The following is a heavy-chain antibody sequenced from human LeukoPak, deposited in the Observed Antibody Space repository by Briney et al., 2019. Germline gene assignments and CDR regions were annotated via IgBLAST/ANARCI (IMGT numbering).Heavy chain of an antibody. V-gene: IGHV3-30*03. CDR2: ISYDGSNE. Sequence: QSGGSLRLSCAASGFTFSSYGMHWVRQAPGKGLEWVAVISYDGSNEYYADSVEGRFTISRDNSKNTLYLQMNSLRAEDTAVYYCASRIGYYFDYWGQGTLVTVSS. J-gene: IGHJ4*02. CDR1: GFTFSSYG. CDR3: ASRIGYYFDY. D-gene: IGHD1-26*01.